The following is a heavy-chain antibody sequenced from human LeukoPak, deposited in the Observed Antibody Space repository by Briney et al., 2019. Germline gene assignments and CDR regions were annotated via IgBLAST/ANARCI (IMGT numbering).Heavy chain of an antibody. D-gene: IGHD4-11*01. Sequence: PGGSLRLSCAASGFIFSTYSMNWVRQAPRKGLEWVSYISSSSTNMYYADSVKCRFTISRDNAKNSLYLQMNSLRDEDTAVYFCARGTTVNDYWGQGTLVTVSS. CDR1: GFIFSTYS. CDR2: ISSSSTNM. V-gene: IGHV3-48*02. J-gene: IGHJ4*02. CDR3: ARGTTVNDY.